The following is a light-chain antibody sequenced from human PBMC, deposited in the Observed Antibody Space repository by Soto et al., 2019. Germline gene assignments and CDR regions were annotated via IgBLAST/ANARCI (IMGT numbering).Light chain of an antibody. V-gene: IGKV1-39*01. CDR1: QNINNY. J-gene: IGKJ5*01. Sequence: DIQMTQSPSSLSASVGDRVTITCQASQNINNYLNWYQQKPGKAPDLLIYAASSLKSGVPSRFSGSGSGTHFTLTITGLQPADFATYYCQQNFSIPITFGQGTRLEI. CDR3: QQNFSIPIT. CDR2: AAS.